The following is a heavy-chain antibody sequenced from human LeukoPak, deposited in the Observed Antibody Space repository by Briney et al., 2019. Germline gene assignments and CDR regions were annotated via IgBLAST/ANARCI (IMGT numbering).Heavy chain of an antibody. CDR3: ARTPYYGSGTIPNYYYGMDV. Sequence: ETLSLTCTVSGGSISSYYWSWIRQSPEKGLEWIGYIYYSGSTNYNPSLKSRITIVVDTSKNQISLKLSSVTAADTAVYYCARTPYYGSGTIPNYYYGMDVWGQGTTVTVSS. D-gene: IGHD3-10*01. CDR2: IYYSGST. J-gene: IGHJ6*02. CDR1: GGSISSYY. V-gene: IGHV4-59*08.